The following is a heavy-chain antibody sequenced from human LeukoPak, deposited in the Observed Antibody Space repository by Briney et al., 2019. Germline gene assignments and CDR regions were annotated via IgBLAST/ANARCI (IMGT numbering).Heavy chain of an antibody. V-gene: IGHV1-69*05. CDR2: IIPIFGTA. D-gene: IGHD3-3*01. CDR3: AGGITPYYFDY. Sequence: ASVKVSCKASGGTFSSYAISWVRQAPGQGLEWMGGIIPIFGTANYAQKFQGRVTITTDESTNTAYMELSSLRSEDTAVYYCAGGITPYYFDYWGQETLVTVSS. J-gene: IGHJ4*02. CDR1: GGTFSSYA.